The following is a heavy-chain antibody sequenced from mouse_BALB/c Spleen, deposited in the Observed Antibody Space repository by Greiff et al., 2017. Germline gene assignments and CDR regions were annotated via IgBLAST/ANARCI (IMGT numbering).Heavy chain of an antibody. V-gene: IGHV14-3*02. CDR3: ARQGWYGNYVAY. CDR2: IDPANGNT. Sequence: VHVKQSGAELVKPGASVKLSCTASGFNIKDTYMHWVKQRPEQGLEWIGRIDPANGNTKYDPKFQGKATITADTSSNTAYLQLSSLTSEDTAVYYCARQGWYGNYVAYWGQGTLVTVSA. CDR1: GFNIKDTY. D-gene: IGHD2-10*02. J-gene: IGHJ3*01.